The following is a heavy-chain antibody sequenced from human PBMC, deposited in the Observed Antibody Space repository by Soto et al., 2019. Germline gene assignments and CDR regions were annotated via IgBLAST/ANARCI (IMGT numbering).Heavy chain of an antibody. CDR3: ARDDHCSGGSCYNLADY. CDR1: GDSVSSHSAA. Sequence: SPTLSLPCAISGDSVSSHSAAWNWIRQSPSRGLEWLGRTYYRSKWYNDYAVSVKSRITINPDTSKNQFSLQLNSVTPEDTAVYYCARDDHCSGGSCYNLADYWGQGTLVTVSS. V-gene: IGHV6-1*01. J-gene: IGHJ4*02. D-gene: IGHD2-15*01. CDR2: TYYRSKWYN.